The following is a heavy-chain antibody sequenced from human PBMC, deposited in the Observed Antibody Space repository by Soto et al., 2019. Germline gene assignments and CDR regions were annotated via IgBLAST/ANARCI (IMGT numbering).Heavy chain of an antibody. J-gene: IGHJ4*02. V-gene: IGHV4-59*08. CDR3: ARHRGSGGSARPLDY. CDR1: GGSINSYY. Sequence: SETLSLTCTVSGGSINSYYWNWIRQPPGKGLEWIGFIYYSGSTNYNPSLKSRVTISVDTSKNQFSLNLGSVTAADTAVYYCARHRGSGGSARPLDYWGQGTLVTDSS. D-gene: IGHD2-15*01. CDR2: IYYSGST.